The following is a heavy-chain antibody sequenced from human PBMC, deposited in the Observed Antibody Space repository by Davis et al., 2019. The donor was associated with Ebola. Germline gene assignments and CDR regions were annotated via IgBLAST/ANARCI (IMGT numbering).Heavy chain of an antibody. D-gene: IGHD2-15*01. CDR3: TVCGGSCYRSLDY. CDR1: GYSFTSYW. V-gene: IGHV5-51*01. J-gene: IGHJ4*02. CDR2: IYPGDSDT. Sequence: GESLKISCQGSGYSFTSYWIGWVRQMPGKGLEWMGIIYPGDSDTRYSPSFQGQVTISADKSISTAYLQWSSLKASDTAMYYCTVCGGSCYRSLDYWGQGTLVTVSS.